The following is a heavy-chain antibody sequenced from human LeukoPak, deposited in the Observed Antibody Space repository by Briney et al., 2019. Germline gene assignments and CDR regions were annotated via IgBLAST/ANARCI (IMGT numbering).Heavy chain of an antibody. CDR2: VSANGGST. Sequence: PGGSLRLSCAASGLTFSGYPMHWVRQAPGKGLEYLSGVSANGGSTYYANSVKGRFTISRDNSKNTLYLQMGSLRPEDMAVYYCARDGSNWDFDYWGQGTLVTVSS. J-gene: IGHJ4*02. CDR1: GLTFSGYP. D-gene: IGHD6-13*01. V-gene: IGHV3-64*01. CDR3: ARDGSNWDFDY.